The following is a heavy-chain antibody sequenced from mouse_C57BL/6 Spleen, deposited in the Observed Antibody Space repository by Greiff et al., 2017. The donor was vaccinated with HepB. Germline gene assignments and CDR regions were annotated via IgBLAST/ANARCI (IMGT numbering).Heavy chain of an antibody. CDR3: GSSPSWYCDV. Sequence: QVQLQQSGPELVKPGASVKISCKASGYAFSSSWMNWVKQRPGKGLEWIGRIYPGDGDTNYNGKFKGKATLTADKSSSTAYMQLSSLTSEDSAVYFCGSSPSWYCDVWGTGTTVTVSS. CDR2: IYPGDGDT. J-gene: IGHJ1*03. D-gene: IGHD1-1*01. CDR1: GYAFSSSW. V-gene: IGHV1-82*01.